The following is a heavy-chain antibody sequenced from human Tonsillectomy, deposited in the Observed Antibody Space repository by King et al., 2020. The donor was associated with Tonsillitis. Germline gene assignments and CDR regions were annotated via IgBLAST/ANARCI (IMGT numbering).Heavy chain of an antibody. V-gene: IGHV4-38-2*02. D-gene: IGHD3-10*01. CDR2: IYHSGST. Sequence: VQLQESGPGLVKPSETLSLTCAVSGYSISSGYYWGWIRQPPGKGLEWIGSIYHSGSTYYNPSLKSRVTISVDTSKNQFSLKLNSVTAADTAVYSCARDRNFGSRLFDYWGQGTLVTVSS. CDR1: GYSISSGYY. CDR3: ARDRNFGSRLFDY. J-gene: IGHJ4*02.